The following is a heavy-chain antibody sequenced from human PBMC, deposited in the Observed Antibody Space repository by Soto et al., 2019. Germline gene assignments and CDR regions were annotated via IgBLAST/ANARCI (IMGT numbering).Heavy chain of an antibody. D-gene: IGHD1-26*01. J-gene: IGHJ4*02. CDR2: IYFDGITT. Sequence: GGSLRLSCTASGFTFNTHWMHWVRQAPGKGLVWVSRIYFDGITTNYADSVKGRLTVSRDNAKNTVYLHVNTLRDEDTAVYYCARGGAMGVDYWGQGTLVTSPQ. CDR3: ARGGAMGVDY. V-gene: IGHV3-74*01. CDR1: GFTFNTHW.